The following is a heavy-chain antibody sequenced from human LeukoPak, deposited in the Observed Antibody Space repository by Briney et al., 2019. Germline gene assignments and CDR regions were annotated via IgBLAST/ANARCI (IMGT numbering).Heavy chain of an antibody. V-gene: IGHV1-3*01. J-gene: IGHJ4*02. CDR3: ACGNWYSSGWANQVDY. CDR2: ISAGNGNT. D-gene: IGHD6-19*01. CDR1: GYTFTSYA. Sequence: ASVKVSCKASGYTFTSYAIHWVRQAPGQRLEWMGWISAGNGNTKYSQNFQGRVTFISNTSATTAFMELSSLRSEDAAVYYCACGNWYSSGWANQVDYWGQGTLVTVSS.